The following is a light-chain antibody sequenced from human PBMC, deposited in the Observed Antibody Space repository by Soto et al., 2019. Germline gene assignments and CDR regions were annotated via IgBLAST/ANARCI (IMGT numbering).Light chain of an antibody. CDR3: QQYNSYSGT. V-gene: IGKV1-5*03. CDR1: QSISSW. CDR2: KAS. Sequence: QKTPSPSPPFRTIRDRGTITCRASQSISSWLAWYQQKPGKAPKLLIYKASSLESGVPSRFSGSGSGTEFTLTISSLQPDDFATYYCQQYNSYSGTFGQGTKVDIK. J-gene: IGKJ1*01.